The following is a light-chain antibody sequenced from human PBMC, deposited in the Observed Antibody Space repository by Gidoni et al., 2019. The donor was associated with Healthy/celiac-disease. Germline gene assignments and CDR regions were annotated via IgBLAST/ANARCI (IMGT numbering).Light chain of an antibody. J-gene: IGKJ1*01. Sequence: DIQMTQSPSSLSASVGDRVTITCRASQSIRSYLNWYQQKPGKAPKLLIYAASSLQSGVPSRFSGSGSGKDFTLTISSLQPEDFATYYCQQSYSTMWTFGQGTKVEIK. CDR2: AAS. CDR1: QSIRSY. CDR3: QQSYSTMWT. V-gene: IGKV1-39*01.